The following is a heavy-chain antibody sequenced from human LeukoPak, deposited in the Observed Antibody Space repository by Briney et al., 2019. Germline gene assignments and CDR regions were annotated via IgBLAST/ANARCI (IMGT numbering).Heavy chain of an antibody. CDR1: GGSFSGYY. Sequence: SETLSLTCAVYGGSFSGYYWSWIRQPPGKGLEWIGEINHSGSTNYNPSLKSRVTISVDTSKNQFSLKLSSVTAADTAVYYCARQDVVVVAATPDVFDYWGQGTLVTVSS. D-gene: IGHD2-15*01. J-gene: IGHJ4*02. CDR2: INHSGST. CDR3: ARQDVVVVAATPDVFDY. V-gene: IGHV4-34*01.